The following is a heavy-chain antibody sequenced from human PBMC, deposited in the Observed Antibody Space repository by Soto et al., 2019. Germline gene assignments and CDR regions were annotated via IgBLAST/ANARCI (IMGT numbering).Heavy chain of an antibody. Sequence: GESLKISCRGSGYSFTTYWINWVRQMPGKGLEWMGRIDPSDSYTNYSPSFQGHVTISVDKSISTAYLQWSSLKASDTAMYYCAIALGYCSSTRCYSGYAMDVWGQGTTVTVSS. V-gene: IGHV5-10-1*01. CDR3: AIALGYCSSTRCYSGYAMDV. D-gene: IGHD2-2*01. J-gene: IGHJ6*02. CDR2: IDPSDSYT. CDR1: GYSFTTYW.